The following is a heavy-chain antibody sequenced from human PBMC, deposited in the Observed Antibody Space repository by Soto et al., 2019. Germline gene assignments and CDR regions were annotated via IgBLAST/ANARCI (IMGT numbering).Heavy chain of an antibody. CDR3: ARSVFP. V-gene: IGHV4-31*03. J-gene: IGHJ5*02. CDR1: GGSISSGGYY. CDR2: IYYSGGT. Sequence: QVQLQESGPGLVKPSQTLSLTYTVSGGSISSGGYYWRWIRQHPGKGLEWIGYIYYSGGTYYNPSLKCRVTISVDTSKQQFSLKLRYVTAADTAVYYCARSVFPWGQGTLVTVSS.